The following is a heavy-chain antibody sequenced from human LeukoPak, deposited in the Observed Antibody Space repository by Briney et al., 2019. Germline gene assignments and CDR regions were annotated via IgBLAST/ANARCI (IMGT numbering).Heavy chain of an antibody. V-gene: IGHV3-21*01. CDR3: ARDYIAYDPLDY. D-gene: IGHD3-3*01. CDR1: GFTFSTCD. CDR2: ISSRSSSI. J-gene: IGHJ4*02. Sequence: GGSLRLSCAASGFTFSTCDMNGVRQAPGKGREWVSSISSRSSSIHYADSVKGRFPLSRDNAKNSLYLQMNSLRAEDTAVYWCARDYIAYDPLDYWGQGTLVTVSS.